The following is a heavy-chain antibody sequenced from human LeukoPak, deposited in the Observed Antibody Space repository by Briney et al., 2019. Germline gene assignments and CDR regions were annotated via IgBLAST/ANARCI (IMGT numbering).Heavy chain of an antibody. D-gene: IGHD3-9*01. CDR3: ARNKDYDILVNYFDP. CDR2: INPNSGGT. CDR1: GYTFTGYF. Sequence: ASVKVSCKASGYTFTGYFMHWVQQAPGQGLEWMGWINPNSGGTNYAQKFQDRVTMTRDTSISTAYMELSRLRSDDTAVYYCARNKDYDILVNYFDPWGQGTLVTVSS. V-gene: IGHV1-2*02. J-gene: IGHJ5*02.